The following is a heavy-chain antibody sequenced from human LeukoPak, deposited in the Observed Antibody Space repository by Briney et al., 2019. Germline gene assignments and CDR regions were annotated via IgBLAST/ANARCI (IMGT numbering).Heavy chain of an antibody. V-gene: IGHV3-33*08. CDR3: ARAGPNPQPNRFGELSNDAFDI. J-gene: IGHJ3*02. CDR2: IWYGGSNK. D-gene: IGHD3-10*01. Sequence: GGSLRLSCAASGFTFSSYGMHWVRQAPGKGLEWVAVIWYGGSNKYYADSVKGRFTISRDNSKNTLYLQMNSLRAEDTAVYYCARAGPNPQPNRFGELSNDAFDIWGQGTMVTVSS. CDR1: GFTFSSYG.